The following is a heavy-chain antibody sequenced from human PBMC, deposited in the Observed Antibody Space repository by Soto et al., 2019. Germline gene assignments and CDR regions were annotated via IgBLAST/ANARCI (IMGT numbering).Heavy chain of an antibody. Sequence: QLQLQESGPGLVKPSETLSLTCTVSGGSISSSSYYWGWIRQPPGKGLEWIGSIYYSGSTYYNPSLKSRVTISVDTSNNQFSLKLSSVTAADTAVYYCATRPEGSSWYFDYWGQGTLVTVSS. J-gene: IGHJ4*02. CDR2: IYYSGST. V-gene: IGHV4-39*01. D-gene: IGHD6-13*01. CDR3: ATRPEGSSWYFDY. CDR1: GGSISSSSYY.